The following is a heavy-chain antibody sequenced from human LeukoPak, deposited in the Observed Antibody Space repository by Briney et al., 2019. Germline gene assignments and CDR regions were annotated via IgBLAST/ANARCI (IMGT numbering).Heavy chain of an antibody. CDR2: TYYSGST. CDR1: GGSLSSGDNY. V-gene: IGHV4-30-4*08. J-gene: IGHJ6*02. CDR3: AGGANNFWSGYYPAYDYYGKDV. D-gene: IGHD3-3*01. Sequence: TLSPTSTLSGGSLSSGDNYWGWTRQPPAKGLEWTGYTYYSGSTYHNPSLKSRVTISVYTAKDQFSLKLSAVTAADTAVYYCAGGANNFWSGYYPAYDYYGKDVWGQGTTVTVSS.